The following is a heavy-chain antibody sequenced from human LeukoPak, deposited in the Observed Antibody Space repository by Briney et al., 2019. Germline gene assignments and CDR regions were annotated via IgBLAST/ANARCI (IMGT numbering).Heavy chain of an antibody. J-gene: IGHJ4*02. CDR1: GFTFSSYW. CDR2: IKQDGSEK. Sequence: GGSLRLSCAASGFTFSSYWMSWVRQAPGKGLEWVANIKQDGSEKYYVDSVKGRFTISRDNAKNSLYLQMNSLRAEDTAVYYCAAQVVPAAMRGDYWGQGTLVTVSS. CDR3: AAQVVPAAMRGDY. V-gene: IGHV3-7*01. D-gene: IGHD2-2*01.